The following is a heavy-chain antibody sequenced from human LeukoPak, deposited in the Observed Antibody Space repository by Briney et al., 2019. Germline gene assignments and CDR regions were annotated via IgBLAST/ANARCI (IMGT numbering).Heavy chain of an antibody. J-gene: IGHJ4*02. CDR1: GGSISSYY. CDR2: IYTSGGT. V-gene: IGHV4-4*07. Sequence: PSETLSLTCTVSGGSISSYYWSWIRQPAGKGLEWIGRIYTSGGTNYNPSLKSRVTMSVDTSKNQFSLRLSSVTAADTAVYHCARDTPGYYDSSGYYYYFDSWGQGTLVTVSS. D-gene: IGHD3-22*01. CDR3: ARDTPGYYDSSGYYYYFDS.